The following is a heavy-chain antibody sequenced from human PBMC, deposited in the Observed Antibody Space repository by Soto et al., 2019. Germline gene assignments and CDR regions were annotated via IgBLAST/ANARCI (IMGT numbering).Heavy chain of an antibody. Sequence: AETLSLTCTVSGGSISSSDHYWAWIRQPPGKGLEWLATIYYSGSIYYSPSLKSRATISVDTSKNQISLNLTSVTAADTALYYCARHRINRGSWYWVDPWGQGTLVTVSS. D-gene: IGHD6-13*01. J-gene: IGHJ5*02. CDR2: IYYSGSI. V-gene: IGHV4-39*01. CDR3: ARHRINRGSWYWVDP. CDR1: GGSISSSDHY.